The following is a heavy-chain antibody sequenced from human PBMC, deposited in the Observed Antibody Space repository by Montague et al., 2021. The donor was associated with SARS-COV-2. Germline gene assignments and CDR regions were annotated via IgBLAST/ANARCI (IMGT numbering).Heavy chain of an antibody. Sequence: SETLSLTCTVSGGSISFYYWSWIRQPPGQGLEWIGYIYYSGSTNYNPSLKSRVTISVDTSKNQFSLKLSSVTAADTAAYYCARVRAVPAAMRIFSLGRSYYGMDVWGQGTTVTVSS. CDR2: IYYSGST. CDR3: ARVRAVPAAMRIFSLGRSYYGMDV. J-gene: IGHJ6*02. D-gene: IGHD2-2*01. V-gene: IGHV4-59*12. CDR1: GGSISFYY.